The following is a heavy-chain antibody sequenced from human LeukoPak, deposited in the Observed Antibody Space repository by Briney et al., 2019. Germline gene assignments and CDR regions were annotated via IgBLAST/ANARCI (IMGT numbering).Heavy chain of an antibody. CDR1: GYTFTGYY. CDR2: INPNSGGT. J-gene: IGHJ4*02. D-gene: IGHD3-22*01. V-gene: IGHV1-2*02. CDR3: AKDIGSLTYWYDESNYSGALDY. Sequence: ASVKVSCKASGYTFTGYYMHWVRQAPGQGLEWMGWINPNSGGTNYAQKFQGRVTMTRDTSISTAYMELSRLRSDDTAFYYCAKDIGSLTYWYDESNYSGALDYWGQGTLVTVSS.